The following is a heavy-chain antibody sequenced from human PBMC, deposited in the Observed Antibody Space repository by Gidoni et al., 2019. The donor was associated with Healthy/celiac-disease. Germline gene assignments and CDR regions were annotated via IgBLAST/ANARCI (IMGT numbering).Heavy chain of an antibody. CDR3: ARATVTTVKNDAFDI. J-gene: IGHJ3*02. CDR2: INHSGSN. CDR1: GGSFSGFY. Sequence: QVQLQQWGAGLLKPSETLSLTCAVYGGSFSGFYWSWIRQPPVKGLEWIGEINHSGSNNDKPSRKSRVTISVDTSKNQFSLKLSSVTAADTAVYYCARATVTTVKNDAFDIWGQGTMVTVSS. V-gene: IGHV4-34*01. D-gene: IGHD4-17*01.